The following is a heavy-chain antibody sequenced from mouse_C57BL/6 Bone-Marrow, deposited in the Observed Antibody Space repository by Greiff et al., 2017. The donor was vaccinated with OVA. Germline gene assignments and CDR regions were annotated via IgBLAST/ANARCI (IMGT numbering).Heavy chain of an antibody. CDR2: ISSGSSTI. D-gene: IGHD1-1*01. Sequence: EVKLVESGGGLVKPGGSLKLSCAASGFTFSDYGMHWVRQAPEKGLEWVACISSGSSTIYYADTVKGRFTISRDNAKNTLFLQMTSLRSEDTAMYYCARGPYYYGSSPFAYWGQGTLVTVSA. CDR3: ARGPYYYGSSPFAY. J-gene: IGHJ3*01. CDR1: GFTFSDYG. V-gene: IGHV5-17*01.